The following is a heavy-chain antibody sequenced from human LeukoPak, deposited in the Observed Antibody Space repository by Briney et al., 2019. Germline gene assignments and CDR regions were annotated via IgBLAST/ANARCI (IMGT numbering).Heavy chain of an antibody. CDR1: GFTFDDYG. D-gene: IGHD3-22*01. Sequence: GGSLRLSCAASGFTFDDYGMSWVRQAPGKGLEWVSGINWNGGSTGYADSVKGRFTISRDNAKNSLYLQMNSLRAEDTALYHCARVSRYDSSGYYPDYWGQGTPVTVSS. J-gene: IGHJ4*02. V-gene: IGHV3-20*01. CDR3: ARVSRYDSSGYYPDY. CDR2: INWNGGST.